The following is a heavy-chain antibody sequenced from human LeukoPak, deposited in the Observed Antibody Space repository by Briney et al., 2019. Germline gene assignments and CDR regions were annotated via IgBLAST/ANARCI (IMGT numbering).Heavy chain of an antibody. D-gene: IGHD6-6*01. J-gene: IGHJ6*03. V-gene: IGHV1-18*01. CDR3: ARDRSTADYYYMDV. Sequence: GASVKVSCKASGYTFTSYGISWVRQAPGQGLEWMGWISAYNGNTNYAQKLQGRVTMTTDTSTSTAYMELSSLRSEDTAVYYCARDRSTADYYYMDVWGKGTTVTVSS. CDR1: GYTFTSYG. CDR2: ISAYNGNT.